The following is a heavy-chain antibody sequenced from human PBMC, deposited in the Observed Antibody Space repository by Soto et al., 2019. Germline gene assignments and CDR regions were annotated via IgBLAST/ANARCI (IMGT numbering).Heavy chain of an antibody. V-gene: IGHV4-38-2*02. J-gene: IGHJ4*01. CDR2: MYDGGKT. Sequence: PASTXSLTCTCSNFCISNPDGVVWIRQPPGKGPGWIVSMYDGGKTFYNPSLNSRITMSMYTSKNPFSLKLRFTTAADTAVYYCARANIMVVAGSTLDYWGHRTLVNVYS. CDR3: ARANIMVVAGSTLDY. D-gene: IGHD2-21*02. CDR1: NFCISNPDG.